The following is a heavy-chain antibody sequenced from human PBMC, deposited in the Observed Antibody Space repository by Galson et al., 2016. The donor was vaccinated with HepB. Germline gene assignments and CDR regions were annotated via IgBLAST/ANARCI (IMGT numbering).Heavy chain of an antibody. CDR1: GDSMNIYF. CDR3: ARENVALAAHDI. D-gene: IGHD6-25*01. V-gene: IGHV4-4*07. Sequence: SETLSLTCTVSGDSMNIYFWNWIRQPAGKGLEWIGRVYASGDTNYNPSLKSRVTMSLDTSLRQFSLKLTSVTAADTAVYYCARENVALAAHDIWGQGILVAV. CDR2: VYASGDT. J-gene: IGHJ4*02.